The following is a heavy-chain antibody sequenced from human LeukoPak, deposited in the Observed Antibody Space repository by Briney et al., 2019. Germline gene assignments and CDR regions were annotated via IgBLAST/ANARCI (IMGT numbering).Heavy chain of an antibody. CDR3: ARFGTTFPPDY. D-gene: IGHD2/OR15-2a*01. V-gene: IGHV1-3*01. CDR1: GYTFTNYV. CDR2: INAGNGNT. Sequence: GASVKVSCKASGYTFTNYVMHWVRQAPGQRLEWMGWINAGNGNTMYSQKFQGRVTITRDTTATTGYMELSSLRSEDTAVYYCARFGTTFPPDYWGQGTLVTVSS. J-gene: IGHJ4*02.